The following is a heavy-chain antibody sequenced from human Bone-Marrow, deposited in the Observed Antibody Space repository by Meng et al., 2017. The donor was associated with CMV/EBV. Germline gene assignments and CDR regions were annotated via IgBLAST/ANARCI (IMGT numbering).Heavy chain of an antibody. CDR3: VREGPPYCSSTSCYLDPYYYGMDV. CDR1: GFTFSSYA. Sequence: GEFLKISCAASGFTFSSYAMHWVRQAPGKGLEYVSAISSNGGSTYYADSVKGRFTISRGNSKNTLYLQMGSLRAEDMAVYYCVREGPPYCSSTSCYLDPYYYGMDVWGQGTTVTVSS. V-gene: IGHV3-64*02. D-gene: IGHD2-2*01. CDR2: ISSNGGST. J-gene: IGHJ6*02.